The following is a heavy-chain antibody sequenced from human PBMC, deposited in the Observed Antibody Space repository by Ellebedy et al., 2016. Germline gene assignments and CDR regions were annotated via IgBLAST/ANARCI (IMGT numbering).Heavy chain of an antibody. J-gene: IGHJ5*02. CDR3: AKAGGYYGSGSYAWFDP. Sequence: GESLKISXAASGFTFSSYGMHWVRQAPGKGLEWVAVISYDGSNKYYADSVKGRFTISRDNSKNTLYLQMNSLRAEDTAVYYCAKAGGYYGSGSYAWFDPWGQGTLVTVSS. CDR1: GFTFSSYG. CDR2: ISYDGSNK. V-gene: IGHV3-30*18. D-gene: IGHD3-10*01.